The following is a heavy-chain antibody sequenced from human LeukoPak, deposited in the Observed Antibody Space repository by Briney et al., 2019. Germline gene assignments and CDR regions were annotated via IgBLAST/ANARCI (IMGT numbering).Heavy chain of an antibody. CDR2: IYYSGST. CDR1: GGSISSSSYY. D-gene: IGHD6-6*01. J-gene: IGHJ5*02. Sequence: SETLSLTCTVSGGSISSSSYYWGWIRQPPGKGLEWIGYIYYSGSTNYNPSLKSRVTISVDTSKNQFSLKLSSVTAADTAVYYCARGSSSSPWDWFDPWGQGTLVTVSS. CDR3: ARGSSSSPWDWFDP. V-gene: IGHV4-61*05.